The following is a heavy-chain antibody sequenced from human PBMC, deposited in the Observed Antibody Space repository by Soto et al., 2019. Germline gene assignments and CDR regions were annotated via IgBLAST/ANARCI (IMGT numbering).Heavy chain of an antibody. V-gene: IGHV4-4*07. CDR3: ARAGGYFDSSASGVYHYNGVGV. CDR1: GGSISTYF. Sequence: PSETLSLTCTVSGGSISTYFWSWIRQPAGGGLEWIGRIYTTGSTNYNPPLTSRVTMSLDTSRNQFSLKLSSVTASDPAVYYGARAGGYFDSSASGVYHYNGVGVWGQGTTVTVSS. D-gene: IGHD3-22*01. CDR2: IYTTGST. J-gene: IGHJ6*02.